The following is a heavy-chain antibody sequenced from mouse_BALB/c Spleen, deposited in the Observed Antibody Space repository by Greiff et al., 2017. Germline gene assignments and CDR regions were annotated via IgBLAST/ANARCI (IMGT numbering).Heavy chain of an antibody. V-gene: IGHV2-9*02. D-gene: IGHD2-4*01. CDR1: GFSLTSYG. CDR3: ARDRATMITTRAMDY. J-gene: IGHJ4*01. Sequence: VQRVESGPGLVAPSQSLSITCTVSGFSLTSYGVHWVRQPPGKGLEWLGVIWAGGSTNYNSALMSRLSISKDNSKSQVFLKMNSLQTDDTAMYYCARDRATMITTRAMDYWGQGTSVTVSS. CDR2: IWAGGST.